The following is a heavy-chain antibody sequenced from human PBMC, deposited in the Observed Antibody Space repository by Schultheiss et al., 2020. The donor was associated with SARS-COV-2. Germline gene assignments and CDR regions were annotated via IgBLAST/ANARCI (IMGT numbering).Heavy chain of an antibody. CDR1: GFSFSTYS. V-gene: IGHV3-33*01. D-gene: IGHD4-17*01. CDR3: ARSYVSYGDYYYFGMDV. CDR2: IWYDGSNE. J-gene: IGHJ6*02. Sequence: GGSLRLSCATSGFSFSTYSMYWVRQAPGKGLEWLSNIWYDGSNEVYAESVKGRFTISRDNSESMLYLQMNSLRAEDTAVYYCARSYVSYGDYYYFGMDVWGQGTSVTVSS.